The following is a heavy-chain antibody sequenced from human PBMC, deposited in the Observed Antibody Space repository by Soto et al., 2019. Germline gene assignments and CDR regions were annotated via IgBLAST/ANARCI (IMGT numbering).Heavy chain of an antibody. CDR1: GGTFSSFS. CDR2: IITIHGIT. J-gene: IGHJ4*02. D-gene: IGHD3-22*01. Sequence: QVRLVQSGAEVKKPGSSMKVSCEASGGTFSSFSFTWVRQAPGQGLEWMGRIITIHGITNYAQKFQGRVTIPADKSTSTVYMELSSLTSEDTAMYYCARSNYYDGAPYYLSLDFWGQGTPVTVSS. V-gene: IGHV1-69*02. CDR3: ARSNYYDGAPYYLSLDF.